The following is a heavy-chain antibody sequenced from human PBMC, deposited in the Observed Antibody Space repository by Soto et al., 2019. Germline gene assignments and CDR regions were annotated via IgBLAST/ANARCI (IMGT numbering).Heavy chain of an antibody. D-gene: IGHD1-26*01. CDR3: ARGGGSYCRYCWFDP. CDR2: IYSGGST. CDR1: GFTVSSNY. V-gene: IGHV3-53*01. J-gene: IGHJ5*02. Sequence: EVQLVESGGGLIQPGGSLRLSCAASGFTVSSNYMSWVRQAPGKGLEWVSVIYSGGSTYYADSVKGRFTISRDNSKNTLYIQMNSLRAEDTAVYYCARGGGSYCRYCWFDPWGQGTLVTVSS.